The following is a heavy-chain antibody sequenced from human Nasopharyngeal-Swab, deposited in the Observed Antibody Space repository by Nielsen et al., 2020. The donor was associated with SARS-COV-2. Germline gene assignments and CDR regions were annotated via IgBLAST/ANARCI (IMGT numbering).Heavy chain of an antibody. CDR2: IYPGDSDT. D-gene: IGHD6-13*01. CDR1: GYSFTSYW. V-gene: IGHV5-51*01. J-gene: IGHJ4*02. Sequence: GGSLRLSCKGSGYSFTSYWIGWVRQMPGKGLEWMGIIYPGDSDTRYSPSFQGQVTISADKSISTAYLQWSSLKASDAAMYYCARRGIAAAGYYFDYWGQGTLVTVSS. CDR3: ARRGIAAAGYYFDY.